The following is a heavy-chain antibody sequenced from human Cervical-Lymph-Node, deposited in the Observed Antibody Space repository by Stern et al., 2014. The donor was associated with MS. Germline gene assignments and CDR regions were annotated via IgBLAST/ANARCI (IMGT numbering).Heavy chain of an antibody. V-gene: IGHV1-18*01. Sequence: QVQLVQSGPEVRKPGASVKVSCKTSGYTFSTYVVFWVRQAPGQGLEWLGSISTHNGDTNYAQILKGRVTMTTDSSTTTAYMELRSLRSDDTAVYYCATMTIIGFGPWGQGTLVTVSS. D-gene: IGHD3-22*01. CDR3: ATMTIIGFGP. J-gene: IGHJ1*01. CDR2: ISTHNGDT. CDR1: GYTFSTYV.